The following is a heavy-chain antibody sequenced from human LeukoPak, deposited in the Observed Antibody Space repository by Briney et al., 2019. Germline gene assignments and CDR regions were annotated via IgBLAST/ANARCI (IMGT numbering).Heavy chain of an antibody. CDR1: GYTFTSYG. CDR2: ISAYNGNT. J-gene: IGHJ4*02. CDR3: ARVPFIVATTTGLFDY. Sequence: ASVMVSCTASGYTFTSYGISWVRQAPGQGLEWMGWISAYNGNTNYAQKLQGRVTMTTDTSTSTAYMELRSLRSDDTAVYYCARVPFIVATTTGLFDYWGQGTLVTVSS. D-gene: IGHD5-12*01. V-gene: IGHV1-18*01.